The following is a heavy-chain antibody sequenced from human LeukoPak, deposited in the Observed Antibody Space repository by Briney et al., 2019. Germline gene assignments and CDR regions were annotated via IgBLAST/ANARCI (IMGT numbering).Heavy chain of an antibody. V-gene: IGHV4-39*01. CDR2: MYYSGST. J-gene: IGHJ4*02. CDR3: AGHHPRNTVDF. CDR1: GGSISGSSYY. D-gene: IGHD2/OR15-2a*01. Sequence: SETLSLTCTVSGGSISGSSYYWGWIRQPPGKGLEWIGSMYYSGSTYYNPSLKSRVTISVDTSKNQFSLKLSSVTAADTAVYYCAGHHPRNTVDFWGQGTLVTVSS.